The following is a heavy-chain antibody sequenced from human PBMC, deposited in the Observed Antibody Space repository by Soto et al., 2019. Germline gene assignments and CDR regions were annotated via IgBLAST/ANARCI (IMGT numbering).Heavy chain of an antibody. J-gene: IGHJ5*02. Sequence: QVQLVQSGAEVKKPGSSVNVSCKASGGTFSSYAISWVRQAPGQGLEWMGGIIPIFGTANYAQKFQGRVTITADESTSTAYMELSSLRSEDTAVYYCARVGGTIFGVVYNWFDPWGQGTLVTVSS. CDR2: IIPIFGTA. CDR1: GGTFSSYA. D-gene: IGHD3-3*01. V-gene: IGHV1-69*01. CDR3: ARVGGTIFGVVYNWFDP.